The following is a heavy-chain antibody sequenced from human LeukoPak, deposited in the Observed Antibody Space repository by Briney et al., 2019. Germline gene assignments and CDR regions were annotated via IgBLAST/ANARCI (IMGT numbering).Heavy chain of an antibody. D-gene: IGHD3-22*01. J-gene: IGHJ3*02. CDR3: ATRQYYYDSSGYRKHDAFDI. CDR2: ISSSSSYI. Sequence: PGGSLRLSCAASGFTFSSYSMNWVRQAPGKGLEWVSSISSSSSYIYYADSVKGRFTISRDNAKNSLYLQTNSLRAEDTAVYYCATRQYYYDSSGYRKHDAFDIWGQGTMVTVSS. CDR1: GFTFSSYS. V-gene: IGHV3-21*01.